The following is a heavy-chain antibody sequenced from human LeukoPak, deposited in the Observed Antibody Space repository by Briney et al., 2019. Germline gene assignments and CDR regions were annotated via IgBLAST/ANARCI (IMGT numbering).Heavy chain of an antibody. CDR2: ISGSGGST. V-gene: IGHV3-23*01. CDR1: GFTVSSNA. J-gene: IGHJ4*01. Sequence: GGSLRPSCSASGFTVSSNAMSWVRQAPGKGLEWVSAISGSGGSTYYADSVKGRFTISRDNSKNMLYMQMNSLRAEDTAVYYCAKDPRIAEALYYFDVWGQGTLVTVSS. D-gene: IGHD6-19*01. CDR3: AKDPRIAEALYYFDV.